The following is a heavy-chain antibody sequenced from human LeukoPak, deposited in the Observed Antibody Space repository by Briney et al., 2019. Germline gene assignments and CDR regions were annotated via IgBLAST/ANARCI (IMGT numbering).Heavy chain of an antibody. CDR3: ARGARVATIDY. D-gene: IGHD5-12*01. V-gene: IGHV3-30*02. CDR1: GFTFSSYG. CDR2: IRYDGSNK. Sequence: GGSLRLSCAASGFTFSSYGMHWVRQAPGKGLEWVAFIRYDGSNKYYADSVKGRFTISRDNSKNTLYLQMNGLRAEDTAVYYCARGARVATIDYWGQGTLVTVSS. J-gene: IGHJ4*02.